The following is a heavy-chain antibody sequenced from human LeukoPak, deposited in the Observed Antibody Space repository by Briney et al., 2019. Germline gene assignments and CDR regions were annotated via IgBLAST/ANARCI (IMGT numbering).Heavy chain of an antibody. Sequence: GGSLRLSCAASGFKFDDYAMHWVRQAPGKGLEWVSTITYNSADIGYVDSVKGRFTISRDNAKNSLYLLMNDLRVEDAALYYCARRGKRKGKDDAFDIWAQGTMATVSS. CDR3: ARRGKRKGKDDAFDI. CDR1: GFKFDDYA. D-gene: IGHD3-10*01. J-gene: IGHJ3*02. CDR2: ITYNSADI. V-gene: IGHV3-9*01.